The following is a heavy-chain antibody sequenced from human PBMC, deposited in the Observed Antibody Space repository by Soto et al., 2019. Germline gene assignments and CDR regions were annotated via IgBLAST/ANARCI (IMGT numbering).Heavy chain of an antibody. Sequence: QVQLQESGPGLVKPSETLSLTCSVSGGSISNHYWIWIRQPPGKGLEWIGYIYYNGNTNYNPSLKSRVTMSVDTSRNQISLKLTTVKAADTAVYYCTRANWYSEYWGQGTLVTVSS. J-gene: IGHJ4*02. CDR3: TRANWYSEY. V-gene: IGHV4-59*11. D-gene: IGHD7-27*01. CDR2: IYYNGNT. CDR1: GGSISNHY.